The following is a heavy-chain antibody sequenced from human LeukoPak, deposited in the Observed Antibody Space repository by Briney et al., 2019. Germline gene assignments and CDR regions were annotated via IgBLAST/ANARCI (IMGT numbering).Heavy chain of an antibody. D-gene: IGHD3-10*01. Sequence: GGSLRLSCAASGFTFSSYSMNWVRQAPGKGLEWVSYISSSSSSTIYYADSVKGRFTISRDNAKNSLYLQMNSLRAEDTAVYYCAREPSGNFGELVSSAEYFQHWGQGTRVTVSS. V-gene: IGHV3-48*04. J-gene: IGHJ1*01. CDR3: AREPSGNFGELVSSAEYFQH. CDR1: GFTFSSYS. CDR2: ISSSSSSTI.